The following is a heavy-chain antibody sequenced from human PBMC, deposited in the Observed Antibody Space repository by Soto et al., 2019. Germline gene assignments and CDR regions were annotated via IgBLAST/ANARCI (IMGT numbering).Heavy chain of an antibody. D-gene: IGHD3-3*01. J-gene: IGHJ6*02. CDR1: GFTFSSYA. CDR3: ARNDFWSGYPMDV. Sequence: HPGGSLRLSCAASGFTFSSYAMHWVRQAPGKGLEWVAVISYDGSNKYYADSVKGRFTISRDNSKNTLYLQMNSLRAEDTAVYYCARNDFWSGYPMDVWGQGTTVTVSS. V-gene: IGHV3-30-3*01. CDR2: ISYDGSNK.